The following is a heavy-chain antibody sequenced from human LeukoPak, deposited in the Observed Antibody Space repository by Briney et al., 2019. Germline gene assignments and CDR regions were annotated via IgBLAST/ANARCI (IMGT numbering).Heavy chain of an antibody. V-gene: IGHV3-30-3*01. CDR3: ASGYYDSRGYPRAFDY. CDR2: ISYDGSNK. Sequence: PGGSLRLSCAASGFTFSSYAMHWVRQAPGKGLEWVAVISYDGSNKYYADSVKGRFTISRDNSKNTLYLQMNSLRAEDTAVYSCASGYYDSRGYPRAFDYWGQGTLVTVSS. CDR1: GFTFSSYA. D-gene: IGHD3-22*01. J-gene: IGHJ4*02.